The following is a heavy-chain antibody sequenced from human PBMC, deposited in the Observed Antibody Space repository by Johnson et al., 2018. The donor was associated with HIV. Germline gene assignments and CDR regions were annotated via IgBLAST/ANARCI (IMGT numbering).Heavy chain of an antibody. D-gene: IGHD3-3*01. CDR3: AAYYDFWSGSYTSGFDI. Sequence: QVRLVESGGGVVQPGRSLRLSCAASGFTFSSYAMHWVRQAPAKGLQWVAVISYDGSDKDYADSVKGRFTISRDSSKNTLYLQMNSLRVEDTAMYYCAAYYDFWSGSYTSGFDIWGQGTMVTVSS. V-gene: IGHV3-30*04. J-gene: IGHJ3*02. CDR2: ISYDGSDK. CDR1: GFTFSSYA.